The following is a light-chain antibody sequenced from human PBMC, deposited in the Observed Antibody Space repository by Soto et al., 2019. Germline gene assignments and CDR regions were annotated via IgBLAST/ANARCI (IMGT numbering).Light chain of an antibody. J-gene: IGKJ5*01. CDR1: QSVSNNF. Sequence: EIVLTQSPGTLSLSPGERATLSCRASQSVSNNFLAWYRQKPGQAPRLLIYGASFRASGIPDRFSGSGSGTDFTLTITRLEPEDFAVYFCQQYDVSPITFGLGTRLEIK. CDR2: GAS. V-gene: IGKV3-20*01. CDR3: QQYDVSPIT.